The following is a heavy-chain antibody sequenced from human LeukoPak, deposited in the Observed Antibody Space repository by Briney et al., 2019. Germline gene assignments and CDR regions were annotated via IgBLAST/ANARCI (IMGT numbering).Heavy chain of an antibody. D-gene: IGHD6-19*01. CDR3: ARDEIGGGSGWYVY. CDR2: ISSNGGST. CDR1: GFTFSSYG. V-gene: IGHV3-64*01. Sequence: GGSLRLSCAASGFTFSSYGMHWVRQSPGKGLEYVSAISSNGGSTYYANSVKGRFTISRDNSKNTLYLQMGSLRAEDMAVYYCARDEIGGGSGWYVYWGPGSLLTVSS. J-gene: IGHJ4*02.